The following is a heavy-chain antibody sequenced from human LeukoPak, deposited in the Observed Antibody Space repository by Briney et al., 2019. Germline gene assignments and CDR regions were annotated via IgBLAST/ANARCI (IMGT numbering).Heavy chain of an antibody. CDR1: GGSISSYY. Sequence: SETLSLTCTVSGGSISSYYWSWIRQPPGKGLEWIGYIYYSGSTNYNPSLMSRVTISVDTSKNQFSLKLSSVTAADTAVYYCARQDCSGGSCYSNWFDPWGQGTLVTVSS. CDR3: ARQDCSGGSCYSNWFDP. J-gene: IGHJ5*02. V-gene: IGHV4-59*08. CDR2: IYYSGST. D-gene: IGHD2-15*01.